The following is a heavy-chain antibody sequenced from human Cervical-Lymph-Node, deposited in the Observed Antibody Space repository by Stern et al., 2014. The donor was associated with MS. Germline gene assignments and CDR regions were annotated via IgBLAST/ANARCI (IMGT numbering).Heavy chain of an antibody. J-gene: IGHJ4*02. CDR2: VYYSGSA. V-gene: IGHV4-4*02. CDR1: GGSISSSTW. D-gene: IGHD6-6*01. CDR3: ARLGYSRSYYFDY. Sequence: QVQLQESGPGVVKPSGTLSLTCDVSGGSISSSTWWSWVRQPPGKGLEWXGEVYYSGSANYNPSLKSRVTISGARSKTQFSLRLTSVTAADTAVYFCARLGYSRSYYFDYWGQGTLVTVSS.